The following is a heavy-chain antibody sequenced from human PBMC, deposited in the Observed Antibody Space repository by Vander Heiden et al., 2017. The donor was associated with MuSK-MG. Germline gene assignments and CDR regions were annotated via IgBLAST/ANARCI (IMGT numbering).Heavy chain of an antibody. J-gene: IGHJ5*02. Sequence: QVQLVQSGAEVTKPGSSVKVSCKAAEGPFSRDAISWVRHDTGQVREWMGGIIPIFGTANYAQKCQGRVTSTAEESTSTAYMELSSLRSEDTAVYYWARRGDSGSYDWFDPWGKGTLVTVSS. CDR1: EGPFSRDA. D-gene: IGHD1-26*01. CDR3: ARRGDSGSYDWFDP. CDR2: IIPIFGTA. V-gene: IGHV1-69*01.